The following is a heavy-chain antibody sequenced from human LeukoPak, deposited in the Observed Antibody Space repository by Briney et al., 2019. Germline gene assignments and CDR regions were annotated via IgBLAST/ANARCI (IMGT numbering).Heavy chain of an antibody. J-gene: IGHJ4*02. CDR1: GFTFSSYS. D-gene: IGHD4-23*01. Sequence: PGGSLRLSCAASGFTFSSYSMNWVRQAPGKGLEWVSSITSTSSYINYVDSVKGRFTISRDNARNSLYLQMNSLRAEDTALYYCARVGGATDYWGQGTLVTVSS. CDR3: ARVGGATDY. V-gene: IGHV3-21*01. CDR2: ITSTSSYI.